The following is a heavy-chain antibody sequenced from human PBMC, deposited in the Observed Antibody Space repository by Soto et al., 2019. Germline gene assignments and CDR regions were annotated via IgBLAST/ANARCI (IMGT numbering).Heavy chain of an antibody. Sequence: SVKVSCKASGGTFNSFSIDWVRQAPGQGLEWMGGIIPMSGRPNYAQRFQGRVTFSADKSTNTVYMEVNSLTYEDTAVYYCTRRGRQSANWFDPWGQGTLGT. CDR1: GGTFNSFS. V-gene: IGHV1-69*06. J-gene: IGHJ5*02. CDR2: IIPMSGRP. CDR3: TRRGRQSANWFDP.